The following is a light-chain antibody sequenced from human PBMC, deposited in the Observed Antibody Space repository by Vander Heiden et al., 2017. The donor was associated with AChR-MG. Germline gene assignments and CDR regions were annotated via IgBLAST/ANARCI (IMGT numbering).Light chain of an antibody. V-gene: IGKV3-15*01. CDR2: GAS. CDR1: QSVSSN. J-gene: IGKJ3*01. Sequence: DIVMAHSPATLSVSPGERATLSCRASQSVSSNLAWYQQKPGQAPRLLIYGASTRATGIPARFSGSGSGTEFTLTISSLQSEDFAVYYCQQYNNWPFTFGPGTKVDIK. CDR3: QQYNNWPFT.